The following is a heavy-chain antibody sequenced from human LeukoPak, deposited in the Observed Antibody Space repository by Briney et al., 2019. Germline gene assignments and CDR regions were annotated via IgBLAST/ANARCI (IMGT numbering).Heavy chain of an antibody. D-gene: IGHD4-17*01. CDR3: ARSGDNGDYVGWFDP. V-gene: IGHV4-59*01. J-gene: IGHJ5*02. CDR1: GGSISSYY. CDR2: IYYSGST. Sequence: ASETLSLTCTVSGGSISSYYWSWIRQPPGKGLEWIGYIYYSGSTNYNPSLKSRVTISVDKSKNQFSLKLSSVTAADTAVYYCARSGDNGDYVGWFDPWGQGTLVTVSS.